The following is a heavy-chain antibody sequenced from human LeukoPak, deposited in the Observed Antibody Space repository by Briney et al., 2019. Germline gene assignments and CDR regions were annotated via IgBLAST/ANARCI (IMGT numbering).Heavy chain of an antibody. CDR1: GGSFSGYY. J-gene: IGHJ4*01. V-gene: IGHV4-34*01. CDR3: ARVVRGYSYGSWYFDY. D-gene: IGHD5-18*01. Sequence: SETLSLTCAVYGGSFSGYYWSWIRQPPGKGLEWIGEINHSGSTNYNPSLKSRVTISVDTSKNQFSLKLSSVTAADTAVYYCARVVRGYSYGSWYFDYWGHGTLVTVSS. CDR2: INHSGST.